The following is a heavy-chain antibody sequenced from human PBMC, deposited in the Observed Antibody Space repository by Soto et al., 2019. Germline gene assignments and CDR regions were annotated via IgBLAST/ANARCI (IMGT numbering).Heavy chain of an antibody. Sequence: GGSLRLSCAASGFTFNSYAMSWVRQAPGKGLEWVSAISGGGGTTYYADSVKGRFTISRDNSKNTLYLQMNSLRAEDTAVYYCAYSSTPFDYWGQGTLVTVSS. D-gene: IGHD6-13*01. CDR2: ISGGGGTT. J-gene: IGHJ4*02. V-gene: IGHV3-23*01. CDR3: AYSSTPFDY. CDR1: GFTFNSYA.